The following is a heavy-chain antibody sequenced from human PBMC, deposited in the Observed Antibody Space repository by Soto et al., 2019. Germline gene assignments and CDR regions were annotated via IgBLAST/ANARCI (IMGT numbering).Heavy chain of an antibody. J-gene: IGHJ4*02. V-gene: IGHV3-48*03. CDR2: ISSSGSTI. Sequence: GGSLRLSCAASGFTFSSYEMNWVRQAPGKGLEWVSYISSSGSTIYYAGSVKGRFTISRDNAKNSLYLQMNSLRAEDTAVYYCARDRMGRRDGYKDLFDYWGQGTLVTVSS. CDR3: ARDRMGRRDGYKDLFDY. CDR1: GFTFSSYE. D-gene: IGHD5-12*01.